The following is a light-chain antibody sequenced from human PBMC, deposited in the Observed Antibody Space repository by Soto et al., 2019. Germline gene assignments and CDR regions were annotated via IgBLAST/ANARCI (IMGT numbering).Light chain of an antibody. V-gene: IGLV2-14*01. CDR3: SSYTSSSTPRVV. J-gene: IGLJ2*01. CDR2: DVS. CDR1: SSDVGGYNY. Sequence: QSALTQPASVSGSPGQSITISCTGTSSDVGGYNYVSWYQQHPSKAPKLMIYDVSNRPSGVSNRFSGSKSGNTASLTISGLQAEDEADYYCSSYTSSSTPRVVFGGGTKLTVL.